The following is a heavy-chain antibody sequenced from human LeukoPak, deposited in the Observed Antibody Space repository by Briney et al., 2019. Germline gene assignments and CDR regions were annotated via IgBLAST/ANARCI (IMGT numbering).Heavy chain of an antibody. D-gene: IGHD3-22*01. Sequence: ASVKVSCKASGYTFTGYYMHWVRQAPGQVLEWMGWINPNSGGTNYAQKFQGRVTMTRDTSISTAYMELSRLRSDDTAVYYCARVPPYYYDSSGYYYYDYWGQGTLVTVSS. CDR2: INPNSGGT. V-gene: IGHV1-2*02. CDR1: GYTFTGYY. CDR3: ARVPPYYYDSSGYYYYDY. J-gene: IGHJ4*02.